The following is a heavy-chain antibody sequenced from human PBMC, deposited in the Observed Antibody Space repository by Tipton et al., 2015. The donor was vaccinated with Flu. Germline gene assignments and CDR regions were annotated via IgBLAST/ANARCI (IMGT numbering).Heavy chain of an antibody. J-gene: IGHJ4*02. V-gene: IGHV4-59*08. CDR1: GGSISSYY. CDR2: IYYSGST. Sequence: TLSLTCTVSGGSISSYYWSWIRQPPGKGLEWIGYIYYSGSTNYNPSLKSRVTISVDTSKNQFSLKLSSVTAADTAVYYCARHVPYGPHSGSYYKGEFDYWGQGTLVTVSS. CDR3: ARHVPYGPHSGSYYKGEFDY. D-gene: IGHD1-26*01.